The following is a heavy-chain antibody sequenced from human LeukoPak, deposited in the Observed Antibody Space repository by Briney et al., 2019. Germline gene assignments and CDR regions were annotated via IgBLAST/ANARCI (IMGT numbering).Heavy chain of an antibody. CDR3: ARDRGGSYSAIDY. CDR2: ISSSSSTI. CDR1: GFTFSSYS. J-gene: IGHJ4*02. D-gene: IGHD1-26*01. V-gene: IGHV3-48*04. Sequence: GGSLRLSCAASGFTFSSYSMNWVRQAPGKGLEWVSFISSSSSTIYYADSVKGRFTISRDNAKNSLYLQMNILRAEDTAVYCCARDRGGSYSAIDYWGQGTLVTVSS.